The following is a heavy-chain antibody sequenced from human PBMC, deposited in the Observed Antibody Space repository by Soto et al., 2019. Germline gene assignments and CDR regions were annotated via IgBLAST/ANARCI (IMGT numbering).Heavy chain of an antibody. CDR3: STGREGGSYRHGDYFDY. V-gene: IGHV1-3*01. J-gene: IGHJ4*02. D-gene: IGHD3-16*02. Sequence: ASVKVACKASGHTFSNYTINWVRQAPGQRLEWLGWFNAGNGNTRYLKKFQGRVTISRDTTATTVYMELRSLTSDDTAVYYWSTGREGGSYRHGDYFDYWGQGTLVTVSS. CDR2: FNAGNGNT. CDR1: GHTFSNYT.